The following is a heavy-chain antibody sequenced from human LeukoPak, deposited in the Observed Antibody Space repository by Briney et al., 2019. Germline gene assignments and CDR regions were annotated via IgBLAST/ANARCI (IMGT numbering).Heavy chain of an antibody. V-gene: IGHV4-59*06. CDR1: GVSISSYY. J-gene: IGHJ6*02. D-gene: IGHD3-3*01. CDR2: IYYSGST. Sequence: PSETLSLTCTVSGVSISSYYWSWIRQHPGKGLEWIGYIYYSGSTYYNPSLKSRVTISVDTSKNQFSLKLSSVTAADTAVYYCARGPNFWSGYYYYYYYGMDVWGQGTTVTVSS. CDR3: ARGPNFWSGYYYYYYYGMDV.